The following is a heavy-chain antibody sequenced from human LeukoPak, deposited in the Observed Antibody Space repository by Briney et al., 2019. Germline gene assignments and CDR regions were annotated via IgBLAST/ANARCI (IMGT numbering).Heavy chain of an antibody. J-gene: IGHJ5*02. CDR3: ARATSSWYPVGWFDP. V-gene: IGHV4-31*03. Sequence: SETLSLTYTVSGGSISSGAYFWSWFRQHPEKGLEWIGHIYYSGSTYYNPSLKSRPTISIDKSKNQFSLKLSSVTVADTAVYFCARATSSWYPVGWFDPWGQGTLVTVSS. D-gene: IGHD6-13*01. CDR1: GGSISSGAYF. CDR2: IYYSGST.